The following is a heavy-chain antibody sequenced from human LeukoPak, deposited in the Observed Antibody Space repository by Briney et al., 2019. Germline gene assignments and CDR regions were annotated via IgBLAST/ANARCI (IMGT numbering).Heavy chain of an antibody. V-gene: IGHV1-2*02. J-gene: IGHJ5*02. CDR2: INPNSGGT. Sequence: ASVKVSCKASGYTFTGYYMHWVRQAPGQGLEWMGWINPNSGGTNYAQKFQGRVTMTRDTSISTAYMELSRLRSDDTAVYYCAKSAGARIQLWLGFDPWGQGTLVTVSS. CDR1: GYTFTGYY. CDR3: AKSAGARIQLWLGFDP. D-gene: IGHD5-18*01.